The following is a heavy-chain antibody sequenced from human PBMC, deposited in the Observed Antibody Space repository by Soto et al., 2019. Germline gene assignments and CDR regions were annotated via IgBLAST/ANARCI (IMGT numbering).Heavy chain of an antibody. V-gene: IGHV4-30-4*01. Sequence: SETQCLTCTVSGASVSSDDYYWSWIRQPPGRGLEWIGHIYNSGSTYSNPSLKSRVTVSLDTSNDQFSLELDSVTAADTAVYYCARGLITGNSYSGGWYYFDYWGQGTPVTVSS. CDR2: IYNSGST. CDR3: ARGLITGNSYSGGWYYFDY. J-gene: IGHJ4*02. CDR1: GASVSSDDYY. D-gene: IGHD1-26*01.